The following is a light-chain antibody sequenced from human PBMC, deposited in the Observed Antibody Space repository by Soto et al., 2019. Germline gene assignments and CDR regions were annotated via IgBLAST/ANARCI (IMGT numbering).Light chain of an antibody. J-gene: IGKJ3*01. Sequence: EIALTQSPGTLSLSPGERATLSCRASQSVSSSYLAWYQQKPGQAPRLLIYGASSRATGIPDRFSGSGSGTDFTLTISRLEPEDFAVYYCQQYGSSPILTFGHGTKVDIK. CDR3: QQYGSSPILT. CDR2: GAS. V-gene: IGKV3-20*01. CDR1: QSVSSSY.